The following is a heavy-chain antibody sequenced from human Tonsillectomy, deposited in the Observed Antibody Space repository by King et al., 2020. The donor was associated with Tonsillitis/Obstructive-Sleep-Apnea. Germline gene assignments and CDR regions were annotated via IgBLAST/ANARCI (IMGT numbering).Heavy chain of an antibody. CDR3: AKDEVVQVPTGKGIDYYYYMDV. CDR1: GYTFTSYA. CDR2: INTDTGKS. J-gene: IGHJ6*03. Sequence: QLVQSGSELKKPGASVKVSCKASGYTFTSYAMNWVRQAPGQGLEWMGWINTDTGKSTYAQDFTGRFVFSLDTSVTTAYLQISSLKDEDTAVYYCAKDEVVQVPTGKGIDYYYYMDVWGKGTTVTVSS. D-gene: IGHD2-2*01. V-gene: IGHV7-4-1*02.